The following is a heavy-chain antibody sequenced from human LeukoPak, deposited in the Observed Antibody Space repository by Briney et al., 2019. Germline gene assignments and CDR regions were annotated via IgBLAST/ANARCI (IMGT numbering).Heavy chain of an antibody. CDR1: GGSISSYY. CDR3: ARGVLGYFDY. Sequence: KPSETLSLTCTVSGGSISSYYWSWIRQPPGKGLEWIGYIYYSGSTNYNPSLKSRVTISVDTSKNQFSLKLSSVTAADTAVYYCARGVLGYFDYWGQGTLVTVSS. D-gene: IGHD3-16*01. CDR2: IYYSGST. J-gene: IGHJ4*02. V-gene: IGHV4-59*01.